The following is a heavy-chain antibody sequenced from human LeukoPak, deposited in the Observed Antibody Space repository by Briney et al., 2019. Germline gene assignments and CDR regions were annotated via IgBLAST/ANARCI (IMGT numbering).Heavy chain of an antibody. J-gene: IGHJ4*02. V-gene: IGHV1-46*01. CDR2: INPSGGST. D-gene: IGHD3-10*01. CDR1: GYIFTTYF. Sequence: GASVKVSCKASGYIFTTYFMHWVRQAPGQGLEWMGFINPSGGSTGYSQKFQGRVTMTRDTSTSKVYMALSSLRSEDTAVYYCARVRGHGDMIDYWGQGTLVTVSP. CDR3: ARVRGHGDMIDY.